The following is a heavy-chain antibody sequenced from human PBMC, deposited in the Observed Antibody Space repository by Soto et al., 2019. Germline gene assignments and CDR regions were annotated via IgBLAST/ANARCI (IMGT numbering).Heavy chain of an antibody. CDR3: ARDHPGYPSAPTHYFDY. J-gene: IGHJ4*02. CDR2: INPNSGGT. CDR1: GYTFTGYY. D-gene: IGHD6-13*01. V-gene: IGHV1-2*04. Sequence: ASVKVSCKASGYTFTGYYMHWVRQAPGQGLEWMGWINPNSGGTNYAQKFQGWVTMTRDTSISTAYMELSRLRTDDTAVYYCARDHPGYPSAPTHYFDYWGQGTLVTVSS.